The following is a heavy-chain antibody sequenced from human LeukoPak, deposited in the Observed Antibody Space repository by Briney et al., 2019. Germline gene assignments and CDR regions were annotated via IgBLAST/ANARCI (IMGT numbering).Heavy chain of an antibody. Sequence: GESLKISCKGSGYSFTSYWIGWVRQMPGKGLEWMGIIYPGDSDTRYSPSFQGQVTISADKSISTAHLQWSSLKASDTAMYYCARQGGRYDVYYYMDVWGKGTTVTVSS. CDR3: ARQGGRYDVYYYMDV. CDR2: IYPGDSDT. CDR1: GYSFTSYW. D-gene: IGHD3-3*01. J-gene: IGHJ6*03. V-gene: IGHV5-51*01.